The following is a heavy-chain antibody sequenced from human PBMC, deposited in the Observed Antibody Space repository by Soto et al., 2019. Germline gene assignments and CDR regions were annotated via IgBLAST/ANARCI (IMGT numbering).Heavy chain of an antibody. CDR1: GGTFSSYA. CDR2: IIPIFGTA. CDR3: ARDIVVVPAAIQGDYYYYGMGV. V-gene: IGHV1-69*13. J-gene: IGHJ6*02. D-gene: IGHD2-2*02. Sequence: GASVKVSWKASGGTFSSYAISWVRQATGQGLEWMGGIIPIFGTANYAQKFQGRVTITADESTSTAYMELSSLRSEDTAVYYCARDIVVVPAAIQGDYYYYGMGVWGQGTTVTVSS.